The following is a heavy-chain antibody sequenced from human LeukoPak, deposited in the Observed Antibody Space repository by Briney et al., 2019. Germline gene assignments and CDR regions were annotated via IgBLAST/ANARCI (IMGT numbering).Heavy chain of an antibody. D-gene: IGHD6-13*01. CDR2: ISGSGYTT. CDR1: GFTFNSYA. V-gene: IGHV3-23*01. Sequence: GGSLRLSCAASGFTFNSYAISWVRQAPGKGLEWVSSISGSGYTTYYADSVKGRFTISRDNSKNTLYLQMDSLRADDTAVYYCATGSSWYEKNFWGQGTLVTVSS. CDR3: ATGSSWYEKNF. J-gene: IGHJ4*02.